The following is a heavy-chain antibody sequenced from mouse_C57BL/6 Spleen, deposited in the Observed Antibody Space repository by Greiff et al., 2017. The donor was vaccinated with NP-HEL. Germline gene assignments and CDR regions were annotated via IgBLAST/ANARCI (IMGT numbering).Heavy chain of an antibody. CDR3: ARGDYDYDYAMDY. Sequence: QVQLKESGAELVRPGTSVKVSCKASGYAFTNYLIEWVKQRPGQGLEWIGVINPGSGGTNYNEKFKGKATLTADKSSSTAYMQLSSLTSEDSAVYFCARGDYDYDYAMDYWGQGTSVTVSS. J-gene: IGHJ4*01. CDR1: GYAFTNYL. V-gene: IGHV1-54*01. D-gene: IGHD2-4*01. CDR2: INPGSGGT.